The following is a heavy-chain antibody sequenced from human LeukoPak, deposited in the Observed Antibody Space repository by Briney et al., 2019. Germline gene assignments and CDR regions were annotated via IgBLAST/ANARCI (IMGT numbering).Heavy chain of an antibody. J-gene: IGHJ3*02. D-gene: IGHD4-17*01. Sequence: GESLKISCKGFGYISTIYWIGWVRQMPGRGLEWMGILYPGDSETRYSPSFQGQVTMSADKSISTAYLQWSSLKASDSAMYYCARGTVTRLDIWGQGTMVTVSS. CDR1: GYISTIYW. V-gene: IGHV5-51*01. CDR2: LYPGDSET. CDR3: ARGTVTRLDI.